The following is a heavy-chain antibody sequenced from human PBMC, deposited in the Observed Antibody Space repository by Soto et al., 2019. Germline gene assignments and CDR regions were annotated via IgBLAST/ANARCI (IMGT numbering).Heavy chain of an antibody. D-gene: IGHD3-10*01. CDR2: ISGYNAKR. CDR3: ARGWGNYYGVHAY. CDR1: GYTFNTFG. Sequence: IQLVQSGAEVKRPGASVKVSCKASGYTFNTFGISWVRQAPGQGLEWMGCISGYNAKRDYSRKLQGRITLTTDPSTNTSYMELRSLTSDDTAVYYCARGWGNYYGVHAYWGQGTLVTVSS. J-gene: IGHJ4*02. V-gene: IGHV1-18*01.